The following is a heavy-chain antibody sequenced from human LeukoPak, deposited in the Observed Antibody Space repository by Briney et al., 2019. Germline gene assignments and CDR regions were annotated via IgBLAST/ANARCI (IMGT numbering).Heavy chain of an antibody. D-gene: IGHD3-10*01. CDR3: AKVLGLGELFFDY. V-gene: IGHV3-48*03. Sequence: GGTLRLSCAASGFTFSSYEMNWVRQAPGKGLEWVSYISSSGSTIYYADSVKGRFTISRDNAKNSLYLQMNSLRAEDTAVYHCAKVLGLGELFFDYWGQGTLVTVTS. CDR1: GFTFSSYE. CDR2: ISSSGSTI. J-gene: IGHJ4*02.